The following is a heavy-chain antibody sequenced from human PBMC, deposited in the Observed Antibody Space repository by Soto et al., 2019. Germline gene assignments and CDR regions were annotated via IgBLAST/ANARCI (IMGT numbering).Heavy chain of an antibody. D-gene: IGHD3-3*01. CDR3: ARRCGGQYDFWSGYYIGGSFDI. J-gene: IGHJ3*02. CDR2: ISTENGNT. CDR1: GYTFSTFG. Sequence: QGQLVQSGPEVKRPGASVKVSCKASGYTFSTFGISWVRQAPGQGLEWMGWISTENGNTNYAQKLQDRVIMTTDTATSTVYMELKSLTSDDTAVYYCARRCGGQYDFWSGYYIGGSFDIWGQGTLVPVSS. V-gene: IGHV1-18*01.